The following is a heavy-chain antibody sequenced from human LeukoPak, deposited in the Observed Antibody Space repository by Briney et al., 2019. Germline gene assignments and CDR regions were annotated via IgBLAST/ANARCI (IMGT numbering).Heavy chain of an antibody. CDR2: TYYRSRWYN. D-gene: IGHD3-16*01. Sequence: SQTLSLTCAVSGDSVSRNSATWNWIRQSPSRGLEWLGRTYYRSRWYNEYAVSVKGRITINPDTSKNQFSLQLNSVTPEDTAVYYCARNSGGVVDYWGQGTLVTVSS. V-gene: IGHV6-1*01. CDR1: GDSVSRNSAT. CDR3: ARNSGGVVDY. J-gene: IGHJ4*02.